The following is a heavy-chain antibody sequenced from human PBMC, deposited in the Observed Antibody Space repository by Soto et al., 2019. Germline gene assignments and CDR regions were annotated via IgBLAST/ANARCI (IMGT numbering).Heavy chain of an antibody. CDR1: GGSIHDYY. V-gene: IGHV4-59*01. CDR2: IFYTGST. CDR3: ARANRGAFDH. J-gene: IGHJ4*02. Sequence: QVQLQESGPGLVKPSQTLSLTCTVSGGSIHDYYWVWIRQPPGKGLEWIGSIFYTGSTDYNPSLKSRVTLSLATSKNQFSLNLSSVTAADTAVYYCARANRGAFDHWGQGALVTVSS.